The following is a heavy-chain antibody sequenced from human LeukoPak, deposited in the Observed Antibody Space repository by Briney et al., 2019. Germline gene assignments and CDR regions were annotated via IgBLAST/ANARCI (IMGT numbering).Heavy chain of an antibody. Sequence: SETLSLTCTVSGGSISSGSYYWSWIRQPAGKGLEWIGRIYTSGSTNYNPSLKSRVTVSVDTSKNQFSLKLSSVTAADTAVYYCARALSGDLDYWGQGTPVTVSS. CDR3: ARALSGDLDY. CDR1: GGSISSGSYY. J-gene: IGHJ4*02. CDR2: IYTSGST. V-gene: IGHV4-61*02. D-gene: IGHD7-27*01.